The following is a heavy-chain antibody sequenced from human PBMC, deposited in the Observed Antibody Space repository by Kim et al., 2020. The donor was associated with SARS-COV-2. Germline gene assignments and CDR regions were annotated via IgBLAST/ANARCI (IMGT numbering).Heavy chain of an antibody. CDR2: ISYDGSNK. V-gene: IGHV3-30*18. CDR3: AKGNSNPDWFDP. J-gene: IGHJ5*02. CDR1: GFTFSSYG. D-gene: IGHD4-4*01. Sequence: GGSLRLSCAASGFTFSSYGMHWVRQAPGKGLEWVAVISYDGSNKYYADSVKGRFTISRDNSRNTLYLQMNSLRAEDTAVYYCAKGNSNPDWFDPWGQGTMVTVSS.